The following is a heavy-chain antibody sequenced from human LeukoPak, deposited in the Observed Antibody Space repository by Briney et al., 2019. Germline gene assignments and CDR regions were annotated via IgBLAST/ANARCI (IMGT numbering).Heavy chain of an antibody. CDR1: GYTFTGYY. V-gene: IGHV1-2*02. CDR3: AREESEYCSGGSCYEGGGVDY. J-gene: IGHJ4*02. Sequence: ASVKVSCKASGYTFTGYYVHWVRQAPGQGLEWMGWINPNSGGTNYAQKFQGRVTMTRDTSISTAYMELSRLRSDDTAVYYCAREESEYCSGGSCYEGGGVDYWGQGTLVTVSS. CDR2: INPNSGGT. D-gene: IGHD2-15*01.